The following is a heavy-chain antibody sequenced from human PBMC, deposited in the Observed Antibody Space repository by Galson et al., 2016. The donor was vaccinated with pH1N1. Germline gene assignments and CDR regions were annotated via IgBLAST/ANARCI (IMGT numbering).Heavy chain of an antibody. CDR2: IIPIFGTT. CDR1: EGTFTSST. CDR3: ARTPTSVVTVYSPFAV. V-gene: IGHV1-69*13. J-gene: IGHJ6*02. D-gene: IGHD4-23*01. Sequence: SVKVSCKVSEGTFTSSTITWVRHAPGQGLEWVGDIIPIFGTTTYALKFQGRVTLTADGSLHTAFMELSGLTSQDTAVYYCARTPTSVVTVYSPFAVWGQGTTVTVSS.